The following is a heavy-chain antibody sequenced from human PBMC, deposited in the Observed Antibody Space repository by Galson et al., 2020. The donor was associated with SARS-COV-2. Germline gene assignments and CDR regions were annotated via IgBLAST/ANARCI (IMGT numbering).Heavy chain of an antibody. D-gene: IGHD5-18*01. J-gene: IGHJ6*03. V-gene: IGHV3-49*03. CDR3: ARGGYPYYYYMDV. Sequence: GGSLRLSCTASGFSFAAYAMSWFRQAPGKGLEWVGFIRSKAYGGTTEYAASVKGRFSISRDDSKTIAYLQMNSLKIEDSAVYFCARGGYPYYYYMDVWGKGTTVTVSS. CDR2: IRSKAYGGTT. CDR1: GFSFAAYA.